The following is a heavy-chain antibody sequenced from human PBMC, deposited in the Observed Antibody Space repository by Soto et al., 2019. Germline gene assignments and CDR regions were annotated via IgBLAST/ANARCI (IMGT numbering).Heavy chain of an antibody. Sequence: VSLRLSCVASGSGFGDYALSGVRQSPGKGLEWVSAIGGTDGTTYYAESVKGRFTISRDISMNTVFLQMNSLRAEDTALYYCAKDYPTTDYGLEVWGQGTTVTVSS. CDR2: IGGTDGTT. D-gene: IGHD1-1*01. V-gene: IGHV3-23*01. CDR1: GSGFGDYA. J-gene: IGHJ6*02. CDR3: AKDYPTTDYGLEV.